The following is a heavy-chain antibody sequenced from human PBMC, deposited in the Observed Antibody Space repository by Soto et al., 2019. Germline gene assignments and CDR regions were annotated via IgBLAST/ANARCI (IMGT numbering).Heavy chain of an antibody. CDR1: GFTFSTYG. CDR2: VWYDGSKE. J-gene: IGHJ4*02. Sequence: GGSLRLSCAASGFTFSTYGVHWVRQAPGKGLEWVAVVWYDGSKEFYADSVKCRFTISRDNCKNTVDLQMNSLRAEDTAVYYCARRSSGTQGVDYWGQGTMVTVSS. V-gene: IGHV3-33*01. CDR3: ARRSSGTQGVDY. D-gene: IGHD1-26*01.